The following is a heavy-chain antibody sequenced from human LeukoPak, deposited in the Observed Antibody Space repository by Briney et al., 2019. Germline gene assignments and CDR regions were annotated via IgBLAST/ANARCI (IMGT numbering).Heavy chain of an antibody. D-gene: IGHD4-23*01. J-gene: IGHJ3*02. CDR3: ARGEHGGPDASEI. CDR2: INPSGGST. Sequence: ASVKVSCKASGYTFTTYYIHWVRQAPGQGLQWMGIINPSGGSTSYAQKFQGRVTMTRDTSTSTVYMELSSLRSEDTAVYYCARGEHGGPDASEIWGQGTMVSVSS. V-gene: IGHV1-46*01. CDR1: GYTFTTYY.